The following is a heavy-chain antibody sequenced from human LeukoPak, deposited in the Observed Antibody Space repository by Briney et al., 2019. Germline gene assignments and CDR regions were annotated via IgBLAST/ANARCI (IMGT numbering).Heavy chain of an antibody. CDR2: IKQDGSEE. V-gene: IGHV3-7*04. CDR1: GFTFSSYW. Sequence: GGSLRLSCAASGFTFSSYWMSWVRQAPGKGLEWVANIKQDGSEEYYVDSMKGRFTISRDNSKNTLYVQMNSLRVEDTAVYYCARSIAAQTNNWFDPWGQGTLVTVSS. D-gene: IGHD6-13*01. CDR3: ARSIAAQTNNWFDP. J-gene: IGHJ5*02.